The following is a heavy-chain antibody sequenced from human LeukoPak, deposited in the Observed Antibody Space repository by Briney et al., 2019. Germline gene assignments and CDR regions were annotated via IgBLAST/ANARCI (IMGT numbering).Heavy chain of an antibody. V-gene: IGHV4-39*01. CDR1: GGSISSSSYY. J-gene: IGHJ6*03. Sequence: SETLSLTCTVSGGSISSSSYYWGWIRQPPGKGLEWIGSIYYSGSTYYNPSLKSRVTISVDTSEIQISLKLNSVTAADTAVYYCARLRDYYYNYMDVWGKGTTVTISS. CDR3: ARLRDYYYNYMDV. CDR2: IYYSGST.